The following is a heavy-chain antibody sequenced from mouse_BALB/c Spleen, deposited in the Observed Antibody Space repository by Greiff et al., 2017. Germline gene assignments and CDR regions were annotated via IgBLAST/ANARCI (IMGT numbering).Heavy chain of an antibody. D-gene: IGHD2-1*01. CDR2: IYPGDGDT. V-gene: IGHV1-87*01. CDR1: GYTFTSYW. CDR3: ARGYGNYGYFDV. J-gene: IGHJ1*01. Sequence: VQLQQSGAELARPGASVKLSCKASGYTFTSYWMQWVKQRPGQGLEWIGAIYPGDGDTRYTQKFKGKATLTADKSSSTAYMQLSSLASEDSAVYYCARGYGNYGYFDVWGAGTTVTVSS.